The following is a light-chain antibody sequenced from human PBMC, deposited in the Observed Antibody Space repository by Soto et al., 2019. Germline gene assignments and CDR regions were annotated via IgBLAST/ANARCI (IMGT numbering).Light chain of an antibody. J-gene: IGKJ1*01. CDR3: QQHSHWPPWT. CDR2: DAS. V-gene: IGKV3-11*01. Sequence: PGERATLSCRASQSVSTYLAWYQQTPGRPPRLLIYDASKRAPGIPARFSGSGSGTDFTLTISNLEPEDFAVYYCQQHSHWPPWTFGQGTKVDIK. CDR1: QSVSTY.